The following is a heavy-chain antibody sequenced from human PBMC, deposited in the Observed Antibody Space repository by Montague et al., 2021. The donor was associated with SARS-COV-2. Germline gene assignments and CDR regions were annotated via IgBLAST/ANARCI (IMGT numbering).Heavy chain of an antibody. J-gene: IGHJ4*02. CDR2: INHRGTS. D-gene: IGHD3-22*01. CDR1: GGSFSDSY. V-gene: IGHV4-34*01. CDR3: ARGRQHFNMIVVVMTGGEYYFDX. Sequence: SETLSLTCAVYGGSFSDSYWSWIRQPPGKGLEWIGEINHRGTSDYNPSLKSRVSISVDTSKNQFSLYLGSVTAADTAVYYCARGRQHFNMIVVVMTGGEYYFDXGAQGTLVTVSS.